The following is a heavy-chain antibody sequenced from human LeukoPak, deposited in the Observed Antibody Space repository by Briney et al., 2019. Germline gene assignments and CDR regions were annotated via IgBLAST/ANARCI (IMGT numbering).Heavy chain of an antibody. Sequence: SETLSLTCAVYGGSFSGYYWSWIRQPPGKGLEWIGEINHSGSTNYNPSLKSRVTISVDTSKNQFSLKLSSVTAADTAVYYCARAPTGITIFGVVYGMDVWGQGTLVTVSS. V-gene: IGHV4-34*01. CDR3: ARAPTGITIFGVVYGMDV. CDR1: GGSFSGYY. CDR2: INHSGST. J-gene: IGHJ6*02. D-gene: IGHD3-3*01.